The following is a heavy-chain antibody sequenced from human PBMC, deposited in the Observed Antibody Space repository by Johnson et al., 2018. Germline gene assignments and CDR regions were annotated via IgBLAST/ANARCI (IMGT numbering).Heavy chain of an antibody. V-gene: IGHV3-21*01. CDR1: GFTFSSYS. Sequence: VQLVQSGGGLVKPGGSLRLSCAASGFTFSSYSMNWVRQAPGKGLDWVSSISISSSYIYYADSVKGRFTFSRENSKNTLYLQVNSLRAEDTAVYYCAKVVDVLDEFNYYYYGMDVWGQGTTVTVSS. CDR3: AKVVDVLDEFNYYYYGMDV. J-gene: IGHJ6*02. CDR2: ISISSSYI. D-gene: IGHD1-1*01.